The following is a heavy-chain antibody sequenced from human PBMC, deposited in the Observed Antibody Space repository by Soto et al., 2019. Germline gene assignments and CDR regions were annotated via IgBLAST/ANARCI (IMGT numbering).Heavy chain of an antibody. V-gene: IGHV3-23*01. D-gene: IGHD3-10*01. Sequence: GGSLRLSCAASGFTFSSYAMGWVRQAPGKGLEWVSSISGSGDNTYYADSVKGRFTISRDNSQNTLFLQMNSLRADDTALYYCAKDRYFYGSGSYGQFDPWGQGTLVTVSS. CDR3: AKDRYFYGSGSYGQFDP. J-gene: IGHJ5*02. CDR1: GFTFSSYA. CDR2: ISGSGDNT.